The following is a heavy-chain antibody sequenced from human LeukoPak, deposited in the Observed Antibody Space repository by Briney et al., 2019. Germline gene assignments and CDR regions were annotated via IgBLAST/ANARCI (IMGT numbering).Heavy chain of an antibody. CDR3: AKDTAVGGSPYYFEY. D-gene: IGHD6-19*01. CDR1: GFIFNTYG. V-gene: IGHV3-23*01. Sequence: GGSLRLSCAASGFIFNTYGMSWVRQAPGKGLEWVSAMSGSGGITYYADSVKGRFTISRDNSKNTLYLQMNSLRAEDTAVYYCAKDTAVGGSPYYFEYWGQGTLVTVSS. J-gene: IGHJ4*02. CDR2: MSGSGGIT.